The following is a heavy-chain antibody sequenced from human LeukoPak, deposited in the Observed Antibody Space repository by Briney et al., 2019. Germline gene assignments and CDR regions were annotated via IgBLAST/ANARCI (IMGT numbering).Heavy chain of an antibody. CDR1: GFTFSSYA. CDR2: ISYDGSNK. V-gene: IGHV3-30*01. Sequence: GRSLRLSCAASGFTFSSYAMHWVRQAPSKGLEWVAVISYDGSNKYYADSVKGRFTISRDNSKNTLYLQMNSLRAEDTAVYYCARDLHPASSNPGRRGFDPWGQGTLVTVSS. J-gene: IGHJ5*02. CDR3: ARDLHPASSNPGRRGFDP.